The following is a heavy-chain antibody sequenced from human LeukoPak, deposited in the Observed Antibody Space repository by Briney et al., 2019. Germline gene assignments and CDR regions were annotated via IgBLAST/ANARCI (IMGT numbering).Heavy chain of an antibody. CDR2: IYPGGSDI. J-gene: IGHJ4*02. D-gene: IGHD6-6*01. V-gene: IGHV5-51*01. Sequence: GDSLKISCKSSGYSFISYWIGWVRQMPGKGLEWMGIIYPGGSDIRYSPSFQGQVTISVDKSISTAHLQWSSLKASDTAMYYCATLAAPSAPYYFDYWGQGTLVTVSS. CDR1: GYSFISYW. CDR3: ATLAAPSAPYYFDY.